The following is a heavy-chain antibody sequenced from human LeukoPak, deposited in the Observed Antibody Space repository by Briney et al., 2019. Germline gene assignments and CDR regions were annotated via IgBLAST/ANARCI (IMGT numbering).Heavy chain of an antibody. J-gene: IGHJ4*02. V-gene: IGHV3-66*01. Sequence: GGSLRLSCEASGFTVISNYMSWVRQAPGKGLEWVSVIYSGGNTYYADSVKGRFTISRDNAKNSLYLQMNSLRAEDTAVYYCARSSRELGGYAPWELMPPFDYWGQGTLVTVSS. CDR1: GFTVISNY. CDR3: ARSSRELGGYAPWELMPPFDY. D-gene: IGHD1-7*01. CDR2: IYSGGNT.